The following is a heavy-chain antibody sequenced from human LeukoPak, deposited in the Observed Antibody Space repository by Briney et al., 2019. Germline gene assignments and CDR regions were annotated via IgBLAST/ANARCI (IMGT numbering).Heavy chain of an antibody. D-gene: IGHD6-19*01. CDR1: RFTLSSYL. CDR2: IKQEGSEK. CDR3: ARVRGKVAAFDY. Sequence: GGSLRHSRAPSRFTLSSYLMSWVPQAPREGVEWVANIKQEGSEKYYVDSVKGLFTISRDNAKNSLYLQMNSIRADDTAVYYCARVRGKVAAFDYWGQGTLVTVSS. J-gene: IGHJ4*02. V-gene: IGHV3-7*02.